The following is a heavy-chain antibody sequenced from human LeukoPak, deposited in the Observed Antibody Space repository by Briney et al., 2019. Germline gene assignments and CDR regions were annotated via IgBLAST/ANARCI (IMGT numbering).Heavy chain of an antibody. CDR3: AREGRMRGYDPFDY. CDR1: GGSISSYY. CDR2: IYYSGST. D-gene: IGHD5-12*01. Sequence: SETLSLTCTVSGGSISSYYWSWIRQPPGKGLEWIGYIYYSGSTNYNPSLKSRVTISVDTSKNQFSLKLSSVTAADTAVYYCAREGRMRGYDPFDYWGQGTLVTVSS. J-gene: IGHJ4*02. V-gene: IGHV4-59*01.